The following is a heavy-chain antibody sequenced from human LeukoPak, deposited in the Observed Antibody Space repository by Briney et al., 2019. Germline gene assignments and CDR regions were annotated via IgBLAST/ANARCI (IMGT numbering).Heavy chain of an antibody. CDR3: AKDRSGSYDAFNI. CDR1: GFTFSTSW. J-gene: IGHJ3*02. Sequence: SGGSLRLSCAASGFTFSTSWMHWVRQAPGKGLEWVAFIRYDGSNKYYADSVKGRFTISRDNSKNTLYLQMNSLRAEDTAVYYCAKDRSGSYDAFNIWGQGTKVTVSS. D-gene: IGHD1-26*01. V-gene: IGHV3-30*02. CDR2: IRYDGSNK.